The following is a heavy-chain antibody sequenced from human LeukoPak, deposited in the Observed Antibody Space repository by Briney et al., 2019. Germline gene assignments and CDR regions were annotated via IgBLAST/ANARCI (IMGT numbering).Heavy chain of an antibody. CDR2: IIPIFGTA. J-gene: IGHJ3*02. CDR1: GGTFSSYA. V-gene: IGHV1-69*05. D-gene: IGHD5-18*01. CDR3: ARDSDFRGYSYGYGENAFDI. Sequence: SVKVSCKAFGGTFSSYAISWVRQAPGQGLEWMGRIIPIFGTANYAQKFQGRVTITTDESTSTAYMELSSLRSEDTAVYYCARDSDFRGYSYGYGENAFDIWGQGTMVTVSS.